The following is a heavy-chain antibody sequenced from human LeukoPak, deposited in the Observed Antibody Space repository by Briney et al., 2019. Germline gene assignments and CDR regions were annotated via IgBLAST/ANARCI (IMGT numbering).Heavy chain of an antibody. CDR3: TNGEGSSWYTSQFDY. Sequence: PGGSLRLSCTASGFTFGDYAMSWVRQAPGKGLEWVGFIRSKAYGGTTEYAASVKGRFTISRDDSKSIAYLQMNSLKTEDTAVYYCTNGEGSSWYTSQFDYWGQGTLVTVSS. D-gene: IGHD6-13*01. CDR2: IRSKAYGGTT. J-gene: IGHJ4*02. CDR1: GFTFGDYA. V-gene: IGHV3-49*04.